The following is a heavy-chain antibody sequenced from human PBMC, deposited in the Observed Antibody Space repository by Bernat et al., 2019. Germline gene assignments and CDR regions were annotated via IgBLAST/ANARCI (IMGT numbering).Heavy chain of an antibody. D-gene: IGHD3-10*01. V-gene: IGHV4-31*03. Sequence: QVQLQESGPGLVKPSQTLSLTCTVSGGSISSGGYYWSWIRQHPGKGLEGIGYIYYSGGTYYNPSLKSRVTISVDTSKNQFSLKLSSVTAADTAVYYCARESITMVQGGGMNWFDPWGQGTLVTVSS. CDR2: IYYSGGT. CDR1: GGSISSGGYY. CDR3: ARESITMVQGGGMNWFDP. J-gene: IGHJ5*02.